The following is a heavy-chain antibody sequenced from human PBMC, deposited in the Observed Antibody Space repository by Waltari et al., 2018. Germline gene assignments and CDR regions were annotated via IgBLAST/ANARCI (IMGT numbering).Heavy chain of an antibody. CDR1: GHSISRTYY. J-gene: IGHJ4*02. V-gene: IGHV4-38-2*01. CDR2: IVHNGVK. CDR3: AAFLPDWGRGRDY. Sequence: QVQLQESGPGLVKPSETLSLTCAVSGHSISRTYYWGGIRQSQGRGLEWTAGIVHNGVKYYNPSLKSQVTLSLDASNNRFSLSLRSVTAADAAVYYCAAFLPDWGRGRDYWGQGILVTVSS. D-gene: IGHD7-27*01.